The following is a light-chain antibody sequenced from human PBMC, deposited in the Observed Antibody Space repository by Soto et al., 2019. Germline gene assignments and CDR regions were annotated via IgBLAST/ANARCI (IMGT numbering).Light chain of an antibody. J-gene: IGKJ5*01. V-gene: IGKV3-20*01. Sequence: EIVLTQSPATLSLSPGERATLSCRASQSVSSSYLAWYQQKPGQAPRLLIYGASNRATGIPDRFSGSGSGTDFTLTISRLEPEDFAVYFCQQYGNSPQITFGQGTRLEIK. CDR1: QSVSSSY. CDR3: QQYGNSPQIT. CDR2: GAS.